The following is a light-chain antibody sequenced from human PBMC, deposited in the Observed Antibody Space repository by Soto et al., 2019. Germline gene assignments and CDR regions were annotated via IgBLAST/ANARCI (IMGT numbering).Light chain of an antibody. J-gene: IGLJ2*01. CDR2: SNS. Sequence: QSVLTQPPSASGTPGQRVTISCSGSSSNIGSNTVNWYQQLPGTAPKLLIYSNSQRPSGVPDRFSGSKSGTSASLAISGLQSEDEADYYCAAWDDSLNGPGVVFGGGTKLTVL. CDR3: AAWDDSLNGPGVV. CDR1: SSNIGSNT. V-gene: IGLV1-44*01.